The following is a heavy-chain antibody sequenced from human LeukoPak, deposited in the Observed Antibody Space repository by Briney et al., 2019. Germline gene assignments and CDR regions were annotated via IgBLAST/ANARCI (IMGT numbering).Heavy chain of an antibody. CDR3: ARALKSYYYYGMDV. V-gene: IGHV3-30-3*01. CDR2: ISYDGSNK. Sequence: PGGSLRLSCAASGFTFSSYAMHWVRQAPGKGLEWVAVISYDGSNKYYADSVKGRFTISRDNSKNTLYPQMNSLRAEDTAVYYCARALKSYYYYGMDVWGQGTTVTVSS. CDR1: GFTFSSYA. J-gene: IGHJ6*02.